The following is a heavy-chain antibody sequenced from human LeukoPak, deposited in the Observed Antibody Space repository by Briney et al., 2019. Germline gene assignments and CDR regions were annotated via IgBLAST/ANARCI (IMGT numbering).Heavy chain of an antibody. CDR1: GYTFTSYG. J-gene: IGHJ4*02. CDR3: ARVGLENPVLRYFDWLSYYFDY. V-gene: IGHV1-18*01. Sequence: ASVKVSCKASGYTFTSYGISWVRQPPGQGLEWMGWISAYNGNTNYAQKLQGRVTMTTDTSTSTAYMELRSLRSDDTAVYYCARVGLENPVLRYFDWLSYYFDYWGQGTLVTVSS. CDR2: ISAYNGNT. D-gene: IGHD3-9*01.